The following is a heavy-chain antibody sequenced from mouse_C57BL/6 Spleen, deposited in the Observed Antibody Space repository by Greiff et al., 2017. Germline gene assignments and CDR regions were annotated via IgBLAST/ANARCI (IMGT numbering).Heavy chain of an antibody. J-gene: IGHJ4*01. CDR1: GYTFTDYY. V-gene: IGHV1-26*01. CDR3: ARGYYGSSSYYYAMDD. Sequence: EVQLQQSGPELVKPGASVKISCKASGYTFTDYYMNWVKQSHGKSLEWIGDINPNNGGTSYNQKFKGKATFTVDKSSSTAYMELRSLTSEDSAVYYCARGYYGSSSYYYAMDDWGQGTSVTVSS. CDR2: INPNNGGT. D-gene: IGHD1-1*01.